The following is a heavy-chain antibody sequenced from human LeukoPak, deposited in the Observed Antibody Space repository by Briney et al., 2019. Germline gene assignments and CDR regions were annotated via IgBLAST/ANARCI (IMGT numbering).Heavy chain of an antibody. CDR3: AKDRSYGSGRGSSDY. D-gene: IGHD3-10*01. Sequence: GGSLRLSCAASGFTFSSYAMSWVRQAPGKGLEWVSAIGRSGATIYYADSVKGRVTISRDNSKNTLYLQMNSLRAEDTAVYYCAKDRSYGSGRGSSDYWGQGTLVTVSS. CDR2: IGRSGATI. J-gene: IGHJ4*02. V-gene: IGHV3-23*01. CDR1: GFTFSSYA.